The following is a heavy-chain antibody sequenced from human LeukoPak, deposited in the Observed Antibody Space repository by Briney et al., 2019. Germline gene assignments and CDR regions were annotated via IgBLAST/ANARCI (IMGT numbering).Heavy chain of an antibody. Sequence: GASVKVSCKASGYTFINFYIHWVRQAPGQGLEWMGWITPSGGTNYPQKFQGRVAITRDTSITTAYMDLSRLTSDDTAVYYCARDRYGDGFAHFDCWGQGALVTVSS. V-gene: IGHV1-2*02. CDR2: ITPSGGT. CDR3: ARDRYGDGFAHFDC. D-gene: IGHD5-24*01. CDR1: GYTFINFY. J-gene: IGHJ4*02.